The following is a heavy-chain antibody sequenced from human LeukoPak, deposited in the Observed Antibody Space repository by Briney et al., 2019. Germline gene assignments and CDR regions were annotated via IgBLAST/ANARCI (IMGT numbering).Heavy chain of an antibody. CDR1: GFTFSSYD. J-gene: IGHJ6*03. CDR3: TRDVRLRHKYYYMDV. CDR2: ISGGGNT. D-gene: IGHD4-17*01. Sequence: PGGSLRLSCAASGFTFSSYDMSWVRQAPGKGLEWVSGISGGGNTFYSDSVRGRFTISRDNSKNTLYLDMTGLRAEDTAVYYCTRDVRLRHKYYYMDVWGKGTTVTVSS. V-gene: IGHV3-23*01.